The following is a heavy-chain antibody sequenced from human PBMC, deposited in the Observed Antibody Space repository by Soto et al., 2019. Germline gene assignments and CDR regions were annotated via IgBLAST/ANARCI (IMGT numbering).Heavy chain of an antibody. CDR1: GGSITSGNTYS. Sequence: SETLSLTCAVSGGSITSGNTYSWSWIRQPPGKGLEWIGSISHTGSTSYNPSLKSRVSMSVDKSKNQFSLKLSSVTAADMAVYYCARAVTPYFGPWFDPWGQGTLVTVSS. D-gene: IGHD3-10*01. J-gene: IGHJ5*02. V-gene: IGHV4-30-2*01. CDR2: ISHTGST. CDR3: ARAVTPYFGPWFDP.